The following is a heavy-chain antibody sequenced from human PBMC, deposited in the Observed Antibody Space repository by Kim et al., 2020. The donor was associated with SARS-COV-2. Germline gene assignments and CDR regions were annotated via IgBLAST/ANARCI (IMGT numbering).Heavy chain of an antibody. V-gene: IGHV1-69*13. J-gene: IGHJ6*02. CDR2: IIPIFGTA. Sequence: SVKVSCKASGGTFSSYAISWVRQAPGQGLEWMGGIIPIFGTANYAQKFQGRVTITADESTSTAYMELSSLRSEDTAVYYCAITTREGDYGDYGAPDYYYYYGMDVWGQGTTVTVSS. CDR3: AITTREGDYGDYGAPDYYYYYGMDV. CDR1: GGTFSSYA. D-gene: IGHD4-17*01.